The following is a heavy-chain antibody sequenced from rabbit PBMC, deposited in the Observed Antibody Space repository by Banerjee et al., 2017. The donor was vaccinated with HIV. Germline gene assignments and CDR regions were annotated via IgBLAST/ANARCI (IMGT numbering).Heavy chain of an antibody. V-gene: IGHV1S45*01. D-gene: IGHD4-1*01. CDR2: IYTGSSDNT. J-gene: IGHJ4*01. Sequence: QEQLEESGGDLVKPGASLTLTCTASGFDLSSYYYMCWVRQAPGKGLEWIACIYTGSSDNTYYASWAKGRFTISKTSSTTVTLQMPSLTAADTATYFCARDLAGVIGWNFNLWGPGTLVTVS. CDR1: GFDLSSYYY. CDR3: ARDLAGVIGWNFNL.